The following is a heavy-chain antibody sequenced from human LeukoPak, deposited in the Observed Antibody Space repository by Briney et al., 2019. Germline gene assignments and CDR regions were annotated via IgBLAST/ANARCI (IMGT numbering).Heavy chain of an antibody. J-gene: IGHJ4*02. CDR3: ARGEYSYGHPYFDY. Sequence: GGSLRLPCAASGFTFSSYSMNWVRQAPGKGLEWVSSISSSSSYIYYADSVKGRFTISRDNAKNSLYLQMNSLRAEDTAVYYCARGEYSYGHPYFDYWGQGTLVTVSS. D-gene: IGHD5-18*01. CDR1: GFTFSSYS. V-gene: IGHV3-21*01. CDR2: ISSSSSYI.